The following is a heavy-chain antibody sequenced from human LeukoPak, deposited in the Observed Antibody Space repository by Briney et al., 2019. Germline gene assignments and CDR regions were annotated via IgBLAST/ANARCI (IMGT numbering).Heavy chain of an antibody. Sequence: GGSLRLSCVVSGFTVSSYGVTWVRQAPGKGLEWVSYISSSGSTIYYADSVKGRFTISRDNAKNSLYLQMNSLRPEDTALYYCAKDVQMTRNDYYNYFDYWGQGTLVTVSS. D-gene: IGHD3-22*01. V-gene: IGHV3-48*04. CDR2: ISSSGSTI. CDR3: AKDVQMTRNDYYNYFDY. J-gene: IGHJ4*02. CDR1: GFTVSSYG.